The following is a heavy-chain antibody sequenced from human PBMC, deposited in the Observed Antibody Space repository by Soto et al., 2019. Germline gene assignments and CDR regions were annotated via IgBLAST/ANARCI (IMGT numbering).Heavy chain of an antibody. Sequence: EVQLVESGGGLVQPGGSLRLSCAASGFTFSSYSMNWVRQAPGKGLEWVSYISSSSSTIYYADSVKGRFTISRDNAKNALDLQMNSLRAEDTAVYYCAREDIVVVPAAMAMDYYYYMDVWGKGTTVTVSS. J-gene: IGHJ6*03. CDR2: ISSSSSTI. CDR3: AREDIVVVPAAMAMDYYYYMDV. V-gene: IGHV3-48*01. D-gene: IGHD2-2*01. CDR1: GFTFSSYS.